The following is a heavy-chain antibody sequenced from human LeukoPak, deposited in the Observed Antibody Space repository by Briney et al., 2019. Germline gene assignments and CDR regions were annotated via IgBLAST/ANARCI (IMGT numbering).Heavy chain of an antibody. D-gene: IGHD2-21*01. V-gene: IGHV3-23*01. Sequence: AGGSLRLSCAASGFTFSSYAMTWVRQAPGKGLEWTSAVSYDITRTFYADSVKGRFAISRDNSRNTLFLQMNSLRADDTAVYYCARPGCGGNCYYRMDVWGKGTTVTVSS. CDR2: VSYDITRT. CDR3: ARPGCGGNCYYRMDV. CDR1: GFTFSSYA. J-gene: IGHJ6*04.